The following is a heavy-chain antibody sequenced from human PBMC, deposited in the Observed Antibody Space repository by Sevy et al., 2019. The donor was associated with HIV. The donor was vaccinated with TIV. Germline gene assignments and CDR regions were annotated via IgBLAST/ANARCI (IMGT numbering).Heavy chain of an antibody. J-gene: IGHJ6*02. V-gene: IGHV4-4*07. Sequence: SETLSLTCTVSGGSISSYYWSWIRQPAGKGLEWIGSIYTSGSTNYNPSLKSRVTMSVDTSKNQFSLKLSSVTAADTAVYYCARCGYNSNYYYYGMDVWGQRTTVTVSS. CDR1: GGSISSYY. CDR2: IYTSGST. D-gene: IGHD5-12*01. CDR3: ARCGYNSNYYYYGMDV.